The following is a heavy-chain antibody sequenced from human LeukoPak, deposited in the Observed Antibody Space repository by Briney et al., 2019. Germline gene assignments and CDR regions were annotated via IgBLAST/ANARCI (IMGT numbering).Heavy chain of an antibody. Sequence: SETLSLTCTVSGGSISSSSYYWGWIRQPPRKGLEWIGSIYYSGSTYHNPSLKSRVTISVDTSKNQFSLRLSSVTAADTAVYYCARRGAMVRGVIYLYYFDYWGQGTLVTVSS. CDR3: ARRGAMVRGVIYLYYFDY. CDR2: IYYSGST. D-gene: IGHD3-10*01. V-gene: IGHV4-39*01. J-gene: IGHJ4*02. CDR1: GGSISSSSYY.